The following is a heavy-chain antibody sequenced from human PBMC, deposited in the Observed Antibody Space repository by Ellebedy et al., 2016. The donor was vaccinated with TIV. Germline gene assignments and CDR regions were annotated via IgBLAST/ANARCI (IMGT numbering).Heavy chain of an antibody. CDR3: WRPEGNALDY. V-gene: IGHV5-51*01. CDR2: IYPGDSET. J-gene: IGHJ4*02. Sequence: GESLKISCQLSGYSFTAYGIGWVRQMPGKGLEWMGIIYPGDSETRYSSSFQGQITISADKSISTAYLQWSSLRASDSAMYYCWRPEGNALDYWGQGTPVSVSS. CDR1: GYSFTAYG.